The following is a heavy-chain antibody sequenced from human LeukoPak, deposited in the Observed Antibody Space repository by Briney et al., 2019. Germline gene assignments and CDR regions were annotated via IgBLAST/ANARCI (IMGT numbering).Heavy chain of an antibody. CDR2: VYYSGST. CDR1: GGSISSSY. D-gene: IGHD6-13*01. J-gene: IGHJ4*02. V-gene: IGHV4-59*01. Sequence: SETLSLTCTVSGGSISSSYWSWLRQPPGKALEWIGYVYYSGSTDYNPSLKSRVTISVDTSKNEFSLKLSSVTAADTAVYYCAREYCTGSSCYFDYWGQGTLVTVSS. CDR3: AREYCTGSSCYFDY.